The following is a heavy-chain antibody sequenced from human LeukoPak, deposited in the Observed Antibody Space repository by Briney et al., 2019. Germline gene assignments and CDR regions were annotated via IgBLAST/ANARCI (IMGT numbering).Heavy chain of an antibody. CDR3: ASGLLYGGLDY. J-gene: IGHJ4*02. Sequence: SETLSLTCTVSGGSISSYYWNWIRQPPGKGLEWIGYIYYSGSTNYYPSLKSRVTISVDTSKNQFSLKLSSVTAADTAVYYCASGLLYGGLDYWGQGTLVTVSS. CDR2: IYYSGST. CDR1: GGSISSYY. V-gene: IGHV4-59*01. D-gene: IGHD2-15*01.